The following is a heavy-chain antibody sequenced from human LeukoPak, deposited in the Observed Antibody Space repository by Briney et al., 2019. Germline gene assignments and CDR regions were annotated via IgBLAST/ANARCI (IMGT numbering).Heavy chain of an antibody. V-gene: IGHV5-51*01. J-gene: IGHJ4*02. Sequence: GESLKISCKGSGYSFPTSWIAWVRHMPGKGLQWMGIIYPGDSDTRYSPSFQGQVTISADKSISTAYLQWSSLKASDTAMYYCARQGYCSGGSCYSNFDYWGQGTLVTVSS. CDR2: IYPGDSDT. D-gene: IGHD2-15*01. CDR3: ARQGYCSGGSCYSNFDY. CDR1: GYSFPTSW.